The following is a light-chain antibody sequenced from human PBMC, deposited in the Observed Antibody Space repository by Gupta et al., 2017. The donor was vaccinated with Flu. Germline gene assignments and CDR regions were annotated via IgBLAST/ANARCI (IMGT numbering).Light chain of an antibody. CDR1: ALGDKF. J-gene: IGLJ3*02. CDR2: KDK. Sequence: AKTTRITCSGDALGDKFTCWYQPKTGHSHVLVIYKDKRRPTGMPACFSGSNSGNIATLTIRGAQAVDEADYFCQAWDTTANCVFGGGTKLTVL. CDR3: QAWDTTANCV. V-gene: IGLV3-1*01.